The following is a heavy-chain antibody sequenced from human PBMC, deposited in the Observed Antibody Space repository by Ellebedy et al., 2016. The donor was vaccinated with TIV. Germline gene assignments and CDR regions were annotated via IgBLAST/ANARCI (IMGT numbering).Heavy chain of an antibody. Sequence: PGGSLRLSCAASGFTFSNYWIHWVRQAPGKGLVWLSRINRDGSSANYADSVKGRFSISRDNAKNSLFLQMTSLRDEDTAVYYCARKVPAPTTVPPNWYFDLWGRGTLVTVSS. CDR3: ARKVPAPTTVPPNWYFDL. D-gene: IGHD4-17*01. V-gene: IGHV3-74*01. CDR2: INRDGSSA. J-gene: IGHJ2*01. CDR1: GFTFSNYW.